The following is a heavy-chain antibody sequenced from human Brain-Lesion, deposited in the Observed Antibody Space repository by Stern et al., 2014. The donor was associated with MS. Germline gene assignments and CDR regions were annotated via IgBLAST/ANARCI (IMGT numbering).Heavy chain of an antibody. Sequence: QVQLQESGPGLVKPSETLSLTCTVSGSPISSAFYWGWIRQPPGKGLEWIGTISHSGSTFYNPSLESRVAILSDTSKNHFTLRLTSVTAADTAVYYCTRDSSISRFFIWGQGTLVTVSS. CDR3: TRDSSISRFFI. CDR2: ISHSGST. D-gene: IGHD6-13*01. J-gene: IGHJ4*02. V-gene: IGHV4-38-2*02. CDR1: GSPISSAFY.